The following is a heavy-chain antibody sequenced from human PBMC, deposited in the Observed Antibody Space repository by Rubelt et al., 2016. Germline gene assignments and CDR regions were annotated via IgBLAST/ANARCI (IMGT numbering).Heavy chain of an antibody. J-gene: IGHJ4*02. CDR2: INAGNGNT. CDR1: GYTFTSYA. V-gene: IGHV1-3*01. CDR3: ARDLSGSYLDY. D-gene: IGHD6-19*01. Sequence: QVQLVQSGAEVKKPGASVKVSCKASGYTFTSYAMHWVRQAPGQRLEWMGWINAGNGNTKYSQNFQGRVTITRDTYASTNYMELSSLRSEDTAVYDCARDLSGSYLDYWGQGTLVTVSS.